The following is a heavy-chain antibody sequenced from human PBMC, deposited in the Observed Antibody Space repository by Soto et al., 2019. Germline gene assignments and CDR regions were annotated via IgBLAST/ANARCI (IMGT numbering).Heavy chain of an antibody. CDR1: GYTFTGYY. CDR3: AREGGGLRLYYDFWSGYPYYGMDV. D-gene: IGHD3-3*01. Sequence: VKVSCKASGYTFTGYYMHWLLQAPGQELEWMGWINPNSGGTNYAQKFQGWVTMTRDTSISTAYMELSRLRSDDTAVYYCAREGGGLRLYYDFWSGYPYYGMDVWGQGTTVTVSS. CDR2: INPNSGGT. J-gene: IGHJ6*02. V-gene: IGHV1-2*04.